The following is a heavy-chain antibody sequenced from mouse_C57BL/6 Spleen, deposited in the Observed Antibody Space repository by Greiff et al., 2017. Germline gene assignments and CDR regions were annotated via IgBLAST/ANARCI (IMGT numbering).Heavy chain of an antibody. CDR1: GYAFSSYW. CDR2: IYPGDGDT. Sequence: VKLQESGAELVKPGASVKISCKASGYAFSSYWMNWVKQRPGKGLEWIGQIYPGDGDTNYNGKFKGKATLTADKSSSTAYMQLSSLTSEDSAVYFCARWGYYGSNYAMDYWGQGTSVTVSS. D-gene: IGHD1-1*01. V-gene: IGHV1-80*01. J-gene: IGHJ4*01. CDR3: ARWGYYGSNYAMDY.